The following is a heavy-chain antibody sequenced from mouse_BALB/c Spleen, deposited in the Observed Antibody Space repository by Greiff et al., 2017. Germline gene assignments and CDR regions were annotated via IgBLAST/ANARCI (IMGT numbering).Heavy chain of an antibody. V-gene: IGHV14-3*02. D-gene: IGHD1-1*01. CDR2: IDPANGNT. CDR3: ARDYGSSLPFDY. Sequence: EVQLQQSGAELVKPGASVKLSCTASGFNIKDTYMHWVKQRPEQGLEWIGRIDPANGNTKYDPKFQGKATITADTSSNTAYLQLSSLTSEDTAVYYCARDYGSSLPFDYWGQGTTLTVSS. CDR1: GFNIKDTY. J-gene: IGHJ2*01.